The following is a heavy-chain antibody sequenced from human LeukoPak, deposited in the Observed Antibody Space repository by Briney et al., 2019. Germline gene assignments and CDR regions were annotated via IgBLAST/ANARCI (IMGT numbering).Heavy chain of an antibody. D-gene: IGHD3-3*01. CDR2: IYTSGST. Sequence: PSETLSLTCTVSGGSISSYYWSWIRQPAGKGLEWIGRIYTSGSTNYNPSLKSRVTMSVDTSKNQFSLKLSSVTAADTAVYYCARDQVQGYDFWSGYRTPLYYFDYWGQGTLVTVSS. J-gene: IGHJ4*02. V-gene: IGHV4-4*07. CDR3: ARDQVQGYDFWSGYRTPLYYFDY. CDR1: GGSISSYY.